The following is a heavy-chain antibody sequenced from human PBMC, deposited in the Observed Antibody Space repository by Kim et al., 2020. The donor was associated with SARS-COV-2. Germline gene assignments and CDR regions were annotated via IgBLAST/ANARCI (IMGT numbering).Heavy chain of an antibody. CDR3: ARSSLLDFDY. J-gene: IGHJ4*02. V-gene: IGHV1-2*02. CDR2: GGT. D-gene: IGHD3-16*02. Sequence: GGTTCAQKFEGRVTMPRDTSISNVYLELTSLRSDDTAVYYCARSSLLDFDYWGQGTLVTVSS.